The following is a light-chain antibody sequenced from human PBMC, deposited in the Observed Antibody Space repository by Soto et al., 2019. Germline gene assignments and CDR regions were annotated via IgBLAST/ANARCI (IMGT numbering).Light chain of an antibody. J-gene: IGKJ1*01. CDR1: QSISSW. V-gene: IGKV1-5*01. CDR2: DAS. Sequence: DIQMTQSPSILSASVGDRVTITCRASQSISSWLAWYQQKPGKAPKLLIYDASSLESGVPSRFSGSGSGTEFTLTISSLQPDDFATYYCQQYNSYSLTWTFGQGTKVDIK. CDR3: QQYNSYSLTWT.